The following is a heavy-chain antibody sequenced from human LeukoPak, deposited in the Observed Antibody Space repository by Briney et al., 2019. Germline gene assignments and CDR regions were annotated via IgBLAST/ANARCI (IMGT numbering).Heavy chain of an antibody. V-gene: IGHV1-46*01. CDR2: IDPSGGST. D-gene: IGHD3-3*01. J-gene: IGHJ6*02. CDR1: GYTFTNYY. CDR3: ARDSGTYYDFWSGYYGMDV. Sequence: ASVKVSCKASGYTFTNYYMHWVRQAPGQGLEWMGIIDPSGGSTGNAQRFQGRVTMTRDTSTSTVYMELSSLRSEDTAVYYCARDSGTYYDFWSGYYGMDVWGQGTTVTVSS.